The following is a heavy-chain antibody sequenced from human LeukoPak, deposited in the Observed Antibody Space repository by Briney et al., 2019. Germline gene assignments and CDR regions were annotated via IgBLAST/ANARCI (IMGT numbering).Heavy chain of an antibody. D-gene: IGHD3-10*01. V-gene: IGHV1-18*04. Sequence: ASVKVSCKASGYTFTSYGISWVRQAPGQGLEWMGWISAYNGNTNYAQKLQGRVTMTTGTSTSTAYMELRSLRSDDTAVYYCARDTLLWFGEQPDYWGQGTLVTVSS. CDR3: ARDTLLWFGEQPDY. CDR2: ISAYNGNT. CDR1: GYTFTSYG. J-gene: IGHJ4*02.